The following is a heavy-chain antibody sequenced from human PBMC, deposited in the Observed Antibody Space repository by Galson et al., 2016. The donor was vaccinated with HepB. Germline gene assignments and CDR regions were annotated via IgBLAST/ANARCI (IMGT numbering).Heavy chain of an antibody. V-gene: IGHV3-30*18. Sequence: SLRLSCAASGLRFSSYGMHWVRQAPGKGLEWVAVISHDGRKKYYGDSVQGRFTISRGNSKNTLYLQMNSLRPEDTAVYYCAKAKLWFGALLPCDWAQGTLVIVSS. CDR1: GLRFSSYG. CDR3: AKAKLWFGALLPCD. J-gene: IGHJ4*02. CDR2: ISHDGRKK. D-gene: IGHD3-10*01.